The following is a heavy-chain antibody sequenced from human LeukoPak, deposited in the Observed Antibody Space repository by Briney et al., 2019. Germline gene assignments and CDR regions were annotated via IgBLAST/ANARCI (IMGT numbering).Heavy chain of an antibody. CDR2: ISNDGSNR. V-gene: IGHV3-30*18. D-gene: IGHD7-27*01. Sequence: PGGSLRLSCTASGLTFSNFAIHWVRQAPGKGLEWVALISNDGSNRFYMDSVKGRFTISRGNSENTVFLQMDSMRIDDSAIYFCAKPQGALGTSFDYWGQGALVTVSS. J-gene: IGHJ4*02. CDR3: AKPQGALGTSFDY. CDR1: GLTFSNFA.